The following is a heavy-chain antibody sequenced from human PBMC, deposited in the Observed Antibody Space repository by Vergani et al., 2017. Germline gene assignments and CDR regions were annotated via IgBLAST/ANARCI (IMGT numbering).Heavy chain of an antibody. CDR3: AKDFKRTVASHSSYFDY. CDR2: ISWNSGSI. V-gene: IGHV3-9*01. CDR1: GFTFDDYA. J-gene: IGHJ4*02. D-gene: IGHD2-15*01. Sequence: EVQLVESGGGLVQPGRFLRLSCAASGFTFDDYAMHWVRQAPGKGLEWVSGISWNSGSIGYADSVKGRFTISRDNAKNSLYLQMNSLRAEDTALYYCAKDFKRTVASHSSYFDYWGQGTLVTVSS.